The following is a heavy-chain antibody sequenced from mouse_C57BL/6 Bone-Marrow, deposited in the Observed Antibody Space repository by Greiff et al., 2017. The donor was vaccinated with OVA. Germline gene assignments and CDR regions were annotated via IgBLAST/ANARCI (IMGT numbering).Heavy chain of an antibody. V-gene: IGHV1-50*01. D-gene: IGHD2-1*01. Sequence: QVQLQQSGAELVKPGVSVKLSCKASGYTFTSYWMQWVKQRPGQGLEWIGEIDPSDSYTNYNQKFKGKATLTVDTSSSTAYMQLSSLTSEDSAVYYCARYGKPYFDYWGQGTTLTVSS. CDR3: ARYGKPYFDY. CDR2: IDPSDSYT. J-gene: IGHJ2*01. CDR1: GYTFTSYW.